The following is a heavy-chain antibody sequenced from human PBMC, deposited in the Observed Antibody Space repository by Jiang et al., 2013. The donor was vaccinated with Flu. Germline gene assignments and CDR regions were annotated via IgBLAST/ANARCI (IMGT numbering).Heavy chain of an antibody. CDR1: GGSISSYY. CDR3: ARLTAGGYSYGDAFDI. V-gene: IGHV4-59*08. D-gene: IGHD5-18*01. CDR2: IYYSGST. J-gene: IGHJ3*02. Sequence: GSGLVKPSETLSLTCTVSGGSISSYYWSWIRQPPGKGLEWIGYIYYSGSTNYNPSLKSRVTISVDTSKNQFSLKLSSVTAADTAVYYCARLTAGGYSYGDAFDIWGQGTMVTVSS.